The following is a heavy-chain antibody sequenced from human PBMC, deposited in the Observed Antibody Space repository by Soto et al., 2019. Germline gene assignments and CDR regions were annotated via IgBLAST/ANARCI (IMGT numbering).Heavy chain of an antibody. CDR2: ISGSGAST. Sequence: GGSLRLSCAASGFTFAAFAMSWVRQAPGKGLQWVSAISGSGASTYYADSVKGRFTISRDNSKNTLYLQMNSLRAEDTAVYYCAKVLSYYYYYGMDVWGQGTTVTVSS. CDR3: AKVLSYYYYYGMDV. J-gene: IGHJ6*02. V-gene: IGHV3-23*01. CDR1: GFTFAAFA.